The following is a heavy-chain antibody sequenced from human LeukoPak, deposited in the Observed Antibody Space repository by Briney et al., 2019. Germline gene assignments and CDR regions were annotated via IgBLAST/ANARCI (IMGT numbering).Heavy chain of an antibody. Sequence: PGGSLRLSCAASGFTFSSYSMNWVRQAPGKGLEWVSTISSSSSYIYYADSVKGRFTISRDNAKNSLYLQMNSLRAEDTAVYYCARDPYSSSSAVGDYWGQGTLVTVSS. D-gene: IGHD6-6*01. J-gene: IGHJ4*02. CDR3: ARDPYSSSSAVGDY. CDR2: ISSSSSYI. CDR1: GFTFSSYS. V-gene: IGHV3-21*01.